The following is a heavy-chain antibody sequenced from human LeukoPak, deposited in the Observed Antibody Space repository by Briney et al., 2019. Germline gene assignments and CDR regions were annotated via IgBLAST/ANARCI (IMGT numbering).Heavy chain of an antibody. CDR3: ARIVVVMTDAFDI. Sequence: GASVKVSCKASGGTFSSYAISWVRQAPGQGLEWVGRIIPILGIANYAQKFQGRVTITADKSTSTAYMELSSLRSEDTAVYYCARIVVVMTDAFDIWGQGTMVTVSS. J-gene: IGHJ3*02. V-gene: IGHV1-69*04. CDR2: IIPILGIA. CDR1: GGTFSSYA. D-gene: IGHD3-22*01.